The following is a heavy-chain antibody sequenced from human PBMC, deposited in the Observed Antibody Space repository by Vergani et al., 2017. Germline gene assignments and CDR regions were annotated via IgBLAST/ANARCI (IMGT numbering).Heavy chain of an antibody. D-gene: IGHD4-11*01. J-gene: IGHJ6*03. Sequence: QVQLQQWGGGLLKPSETLSLTCVVNGGSFTSYHWTWIRQSPGEGLEWVGDIDHTGRPDFNPSLKSRITMSVDKSRNQFSLTLNSVTATDTAIYFCARVNTETNGHLSYYYYMDVWGQGTAVTVS. V-gene: IGHV4-34*01. CDR3: ARVNTETNGHLSYYYYMDV. CDR1: GGSFTSYH. CDR2: IDHTGRP.